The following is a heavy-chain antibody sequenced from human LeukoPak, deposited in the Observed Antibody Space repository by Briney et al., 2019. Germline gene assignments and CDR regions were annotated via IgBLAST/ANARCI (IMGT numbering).Heavy chain of an antibody. V-gene: IGHV3-48*03. CDR2: ISSSGSTI. CDR1: GFTFSSYE. D-gene: IGHD6-13*01. J-gene: IGHJ4*02. CDR3: ARDSSSWSSSDY. Sequence: GGSPRLSCAASGFTFSSYEMNWVRQAPGKGLEWVSYISSSGSTIYYADSVKGRFTISRDNAKNSLYLQMNSLRAEDTAVYYCARDSSSWSSSDYWGQGTLVTVSS.